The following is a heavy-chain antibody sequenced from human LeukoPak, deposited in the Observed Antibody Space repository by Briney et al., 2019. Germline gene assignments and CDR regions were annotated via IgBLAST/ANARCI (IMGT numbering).Heavy chain of an antibody. CDR1: GFTFSGYA. J-gene: IGHJ4*02. V-gene: IGHV3-30-3*01. CDR3: ARVGYYASGPFSYFDY. CDR2: ISYDGSNE. D-gene: IGHD3-10*01. Sequence: GRSLRLSCAASGFTFSGYAMHWVRQAPGKGLEWVAVISYDGSNEYYADSVKGRFTISRDNSKNTLYLQMNSLSVEDTAVYYCARVGYYASGPFSYFDYWGQGTVVTVSS.